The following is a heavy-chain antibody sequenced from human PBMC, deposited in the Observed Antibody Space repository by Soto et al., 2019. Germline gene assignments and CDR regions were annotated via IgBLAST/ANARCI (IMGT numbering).Heavy chain of an antibody. CDR1: GGTFSSYA. D-gene: IGHD6-6*01. Sequence: QVQLVQSGAEVKKPGSSVKVSCKASGGTFSSYAISWVRQAPGQGLEWMGVIIPIFGTAKYAQKFQGRVTITADESTSTAYMELSSLRSEDTAVYYCARLCCSSSSGDTPWYYCGMDVWGQGTMVTVSS. CDR3: ARLCCSSSSGDTPWYYCGMDV. V-gene: IGHV1-69*12. J-gene: IGHJ6*02. CDR2: IIPIFGTA.